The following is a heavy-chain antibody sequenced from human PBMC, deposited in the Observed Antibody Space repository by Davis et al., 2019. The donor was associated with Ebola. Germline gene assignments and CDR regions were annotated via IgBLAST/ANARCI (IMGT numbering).Heavy chain of an antibody. J-gene: IGHJ4*02. V-gene: IGHV3-30-3*01. Sequence: GESLKISCAASGFTFSSYAMHWVRQAPGKGLEWVAVISYDGSNKYYADSVKGRFTISRDNSKNTLYLQMNSLRAEDTAVYYCARDRLDYWGQGTLVTVSS. CDR1: GFTFSSYA. CDR2: ISYDGSNK. CDR3: ARDRLDY.